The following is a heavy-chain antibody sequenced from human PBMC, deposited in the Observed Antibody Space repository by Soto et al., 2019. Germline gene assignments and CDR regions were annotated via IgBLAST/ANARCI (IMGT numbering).Heavy chain of an antibody. CDR3: AMGLGLGELSLYPNGPEY. Sequence: SVEVSCKASGRTFSSYAISWVRQAPGQGLEWMGEIIPIFGTANYAQKFQGRVTITADESTSTAYVELSSVRSAETAVYYCAMGLGLGELSLYPNGPEYLRQRTLVTVCS. J-gene: IGHJ4*02. CDR1: GRTFSSYA. V-gene: IGHV1-69*13. CDR2: IIPIFGTA. D-gene: IGHD3-16*02.